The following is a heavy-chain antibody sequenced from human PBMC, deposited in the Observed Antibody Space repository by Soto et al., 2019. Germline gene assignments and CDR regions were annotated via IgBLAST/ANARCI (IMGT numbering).Heavy chain of an antibody. D-gene: IGHD2-8*01. CDR2: IIPIFGTA. Sequence: SVKVSCKASGGTFSNYGVNWVRQAPGQGLEWMGGIIPIFGTANYAQKFQGRVTITADDSTRTAYMELSSLRSEDTAIYYCARGDSTDCSNGVCSFFYNHDMDVWGQGTTVTVSS. J-gene: IGHJ6*02. V-gene: IGHV1-69*13. CDR1: GGTFSNYG. CDR3: ARGDSTDCSNGVCSFFYNHDMDV.